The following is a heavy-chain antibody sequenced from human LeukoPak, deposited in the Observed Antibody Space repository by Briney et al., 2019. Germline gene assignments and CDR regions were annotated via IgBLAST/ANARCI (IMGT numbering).Heavy chain of an antibody. V-gene: IGHV1-69*04. CDR2: IIPILGIA. CDR3: ARDGTVAGTVH. CDR1: GYPFTDYY. Sequence: GASVKVSCKASGYPFTDYYIHWVRQAPGQGLEWMGRIIPILGIANYAQKFQGRVTITADKSTSTAYMELSSLRSEDTAVYYCARDGTVAGTVHWGQGTLVTVSS. J-gene: IGHJ4*02. D-gene: IGHD6-19*01.